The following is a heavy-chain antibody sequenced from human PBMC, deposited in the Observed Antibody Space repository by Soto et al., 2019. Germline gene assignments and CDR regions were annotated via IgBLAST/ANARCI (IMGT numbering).Heavy chain of an antibody. D-gene: IGHD4-17*01. V-gene: IGHV4-4*07. CDR2: IYLSGRT. J-gene: IGHJ6*02. Sequence: QVQLQESGPGLVKPSETLSLTCSVSGGSISGFYWGWTRESAGEGLEWIGRIYLSGRTDYNPSLTSGVTMSVDTSKNQFSLKLTSVTAADTAVYYCARISVTTTYGMDVWGQGTTVTVSS. CDR1: GGSISGFY. CDR3: ARISVTTTYGMDV.